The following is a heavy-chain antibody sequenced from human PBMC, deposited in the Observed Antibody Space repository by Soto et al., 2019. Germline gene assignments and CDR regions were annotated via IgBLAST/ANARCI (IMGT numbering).Heavy chain of an antibody. CDR2: ISAYNNHT. CDR1: GYTSSNYD. D-gene: IGHD2-2*01. J-gene: IGHJ3*02. V-gene: IGHV1-18*01. Sequence: QVQLVQSGAELRNPGASVKVFCKTSGYTSSNYDVSWVRQAPGQGLEWMGRISAYNNHTNYALNFQGRFTLTTDTFTSTAYMELRSLRYDDTAGYYCVGCSIHCYESVHAVDMWGQGTLGTVPS. CDR3: VGCSIHCYESVHAVDM.